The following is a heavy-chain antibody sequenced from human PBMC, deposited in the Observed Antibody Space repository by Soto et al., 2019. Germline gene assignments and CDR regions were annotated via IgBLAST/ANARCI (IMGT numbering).Heavy chain of an antibody. D-gene: IGHD3-3*01. V-gene: IGHV4-59*01. J-gene: IGHJ4*02. CDR3: ARARKATYITGGFDS. CDR1: GGSISDYY. CDR2: SAYGGIT. Sequence: ADTLSLTSRDTGGSISDYYWTWIRQSPDKGLESIAYSAYGGITNVNGALNGRLTMSIDTSKNQFSLRATSLTAADTAVYYCARARKATYITGGFDSWGQGTLAPVSS.